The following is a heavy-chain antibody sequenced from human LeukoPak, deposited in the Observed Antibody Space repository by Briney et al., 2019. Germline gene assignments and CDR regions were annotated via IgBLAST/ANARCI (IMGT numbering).Heavy chain of an antibody. Sequence: PGGSLRLSCAASGFTFSSYGMHWVRQAPGKGLEWVAVISYDGSNKYYADSVKGRFTISRDNSKNTLYLQMNSLRAEDTAVYYCAKGHDYGDYVMGPGGMDVWGQGTTVTVSS. CDR1: GFTFSSYG. D-gene: IGHD4-17*01. CDR3: AKGHDYGDYVMGPGGMDV. CDR2: ISYDGSNK. J-gene: IGHJ6*02. V-gene: IGHV3-30*18.